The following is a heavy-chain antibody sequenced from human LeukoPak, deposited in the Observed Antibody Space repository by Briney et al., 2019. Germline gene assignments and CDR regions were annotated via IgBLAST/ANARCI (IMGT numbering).Heavy chain of an antibody. J-gene: IGHJ4*02. CDR3: ARDQKWELPPNY. CDR1: GFTFSDYY. CDR2: ISSSGSAI. V-gene: IGHV3-11*01. Sequence: GGSLRLSCAASGFTFSDYYMSWIRQAPGKGLEWLSYISSSGSAIYYADSVKGRFTISRDNAKNSLYLHMNSLRAEDTAVYYCARDQKWELPPNYWGQETLVTVSS. D-gene: IGHD1-26*01.